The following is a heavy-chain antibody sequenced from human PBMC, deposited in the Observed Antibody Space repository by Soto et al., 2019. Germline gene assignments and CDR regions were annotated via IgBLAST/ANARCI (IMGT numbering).Heavy chain of an antibody. CDR1: GFTFSDYY. D-gene: IGHD4-17*01. CDR3: ARVARGHGDYYDL. V-gene: IGHV3-11*01. J-gene: IGHJ4*02. Sequence: GGSLRLSCVASGFTFSDYYMNWIRQAPGKGLEWVLYISPGGSPIYYADSVEGRFTISRDNAENSLYLQMNSLRGEDTAVYYCARVARGHGDYYDLWGQGTLVTVSS. CDR2: ISPGGSPI.